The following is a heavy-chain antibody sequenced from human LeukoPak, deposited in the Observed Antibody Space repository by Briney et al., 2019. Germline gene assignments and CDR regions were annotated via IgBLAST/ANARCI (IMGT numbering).Heavy chain of an antibody. CDR3: AREVVPAATGVCDY. CDR1: GFTFSSYS. CDR2: ISSSSSYI. J-gene: IGHJ4*02. D-gene: IGHD2-2*01. Sequence: GGSLRLSCAASGFTFSSYSMNWVRQAPGKGLECVSSISSSSSYIYYADSVKGRFTISRDNAKNSLYLQMNSLTAEDTAVYYCAREVVPAATGVCDYWGQGTLVTVSS. V-gene: IGHV3-21*01.